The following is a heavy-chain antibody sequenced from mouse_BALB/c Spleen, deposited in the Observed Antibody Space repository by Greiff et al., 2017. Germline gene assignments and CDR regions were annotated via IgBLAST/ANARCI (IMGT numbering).Heavy chain of an antibody. CDR2: INPSSGYT. V-gene: IGHV1-4*02. CDR3: ARSYDYPWFAY. Sequence: QVQLQQSAAELARPGASVKMSCKASGYTFTSYTMHWVKQRPGQGLEWIGYINPSSGYTEYNQKFKDKTTLTADKSSSTAYMQLSSLTSEDSAVYYCARSYDYPWFAYWGQGTLVTVSA. CDR1: GYTFTSYT. D-gene: IGHD2-4*01. J-gene: IGHJ3*01.